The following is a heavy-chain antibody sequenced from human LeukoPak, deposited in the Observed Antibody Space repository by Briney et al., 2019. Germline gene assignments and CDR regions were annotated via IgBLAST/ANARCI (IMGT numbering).Heavy chain of an antibody. CDR2: IYPGDSNT. CDR3: ARRLAASNTFDS. V-gene: IGHV5-51*01. CDR1: GYSFTSNW. D-gene: IGHD6-13*01. Sequence: GESLKISCKGSGYSFTSNWIGWVRQMPGKGLEWMGIIYPGDSNTKYSPSFQGQVTTSADKSISTAYLQWSSLQASDSAMYYCARRLAASNTFDSWGQGTLVTVSS. J-gene: IGHJ4*02.